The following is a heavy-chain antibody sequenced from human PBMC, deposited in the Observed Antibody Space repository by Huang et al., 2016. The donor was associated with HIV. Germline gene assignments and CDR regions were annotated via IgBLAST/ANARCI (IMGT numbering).Heavy chain of an antibody. CDR2: LNPNSGKT. Sequence: VSCQTSGYIFSNYDINWVRQAPGQGLQWMGWLNPNSGKTAYGQNFQDRVTLTRSTSTGAAYMVLNSLTSQDTAVYYCARLTSGWYQDYWGQGTLVTVSS. J-gene: IGHJ4*02. V-gene: IGHV1-8*01. CDR3: ARLTSGWYQDY. D-gene: IGHD6-19*01. CDR1: GYIFSNYD.